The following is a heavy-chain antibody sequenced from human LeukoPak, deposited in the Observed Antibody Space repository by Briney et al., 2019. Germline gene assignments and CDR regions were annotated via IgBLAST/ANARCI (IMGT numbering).Heavy chain of an antibody. D-gene: IGHD3-10*02. CDR3: AELGITMIGSV. J-gene: IGHJ6*04. V-gene: IGHV3-48*04. Sequence: LAGGSLRLSCAAYGFTFSSYSMNWVRQAPGKGLEWVSYISSSGSTIYYADSVKGRFTISRDNAKNSLYLQMNSLRAEDTAVYYCAELGITMIGSVWGKGTTVTVSS. CDR1: GFTFSSYS. CDR2: ISSSGSTI.